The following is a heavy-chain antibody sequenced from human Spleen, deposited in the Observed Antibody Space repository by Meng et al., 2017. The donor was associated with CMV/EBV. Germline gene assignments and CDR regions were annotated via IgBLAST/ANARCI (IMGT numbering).Heavy chain of an antibody. CDR3: ARDRGSDPLVD. J-gene: IGHJ4*02. Sequence: GGSLRLSCAASGFTVRSNYMNGVRQAPGKGLEWVSVIYSGGSTDYADSVKGRFTISRDNSNNTVYLQMNSLRDEDTAVYYCARDRGSDPLVDWGQGTLVTVSS. CDR1: GFTVRSNY. CDR2: IYSGGST. D-gene: IGHD3-16*01. V-gene: IGHV3-53*01.